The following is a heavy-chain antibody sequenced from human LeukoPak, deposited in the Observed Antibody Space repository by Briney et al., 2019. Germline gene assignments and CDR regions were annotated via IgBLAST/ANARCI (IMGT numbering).Heavy chain of an antibody. CDR2: INPNSGGA. Sequence: ASVKVSCEASGYTFTGYYMHWVRQAPGQGLEWMGWINPNSGGANYAQKFQGRVTMTRDTSISTAYMELSRLTSDDTAVYYCARDRDITGDHYYFDYWGQGTLVTVSS. D-gene: IGHD7-27*01. CDR1: GYTFTGYY. V-gene: IGHV1-2*02. CDR3: ARDRDITGDHYYFDY. J-gene: IGHJ4*02.